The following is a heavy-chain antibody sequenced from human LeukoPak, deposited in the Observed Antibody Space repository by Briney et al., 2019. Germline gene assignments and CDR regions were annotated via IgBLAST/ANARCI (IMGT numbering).Heavy chain of an antibody. CDR3: ARGNPGGEFY. D-gene: IGHD1-14*01. Sequence: GGSLRLSCAASGFTVSRNFMTWVRQAPGKGLEWVSIFYGGGSTYYASSVKGRFTISRDNSKNTLYLQMNSLRAEDTAVYYCARGNPGGEFYWGQGTLVTVSS. J-gene: IGHJ4*02. V-gene: IGHV3-53*01. CDR2: FYGGGST. CDR1: GFTVSRNF.